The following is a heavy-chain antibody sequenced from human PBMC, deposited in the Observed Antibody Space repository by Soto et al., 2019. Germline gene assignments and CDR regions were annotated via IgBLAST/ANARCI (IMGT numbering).Heavy chain of an antibody. D-gene: IGHD3-9*01. J-gene: IGHJ3*02. V-gene: IGHV4-34*01. CDR1: GGSFSTYY. CDR2: INHSGNN. Sequence: PSETLSLTGVVSGGSFSTYYYNWIRQSPGKGLEWIGEINHSGNNNYSPSLKSRVTMSLDTSKNQFSLKLTSVTAADTAVYYCARGGSNDWQVAFDIWGQGTMVTVSS. CDR3: ARGGSNDWQVAFDI.